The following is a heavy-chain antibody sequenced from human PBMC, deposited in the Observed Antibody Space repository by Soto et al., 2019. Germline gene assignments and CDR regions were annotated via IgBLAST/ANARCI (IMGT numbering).Heavy chain of an antibody. CDR1: GYTFTGYY. D-gene: IGHD3-22*01. Sequence: GASVKVSCKASGYTFTGYYMHWVRQAPGQGLEWMGWINPNSGGTNYAQKFQGRVTMTRDTSISTAYMELSRLRSDDTAVYYCARLTYYYDSSGPRAGAFDIWGQGTMVTVSS. J-gene: IGHJ3*02. CDR3: ARLTYYYDSSGPRAGAFDI. V-gene: IGHV1-2*02. CDR2: INPNSGGT.